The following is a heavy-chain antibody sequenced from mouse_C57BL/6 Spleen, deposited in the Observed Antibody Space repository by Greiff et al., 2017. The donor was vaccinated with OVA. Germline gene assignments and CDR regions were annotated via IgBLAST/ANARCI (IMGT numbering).Heavy chain of an antibody. CDR3: AREMVTTDYYAMDY. V-gene: IGHV5-4*01. D-gene: IGHD2-2*01. Sequence: EVKVVESGGGLVKPGGSLKLSCAASGFTFSSYAMSWVRQTPEKRLEWVATISDGGSYTYYPDNVKGRFTISRDNAKNNLYLQMSHLKSEDTAMYYCAREMVTTDYYAMDYWGQGTSVTVSS. CDR1: GFTFSSYA. J-gene: IGHJ4*01. CDR2: ISDGGSYT.